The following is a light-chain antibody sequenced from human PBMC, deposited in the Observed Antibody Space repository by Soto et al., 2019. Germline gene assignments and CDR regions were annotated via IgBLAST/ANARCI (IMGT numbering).Light chain of an antibody. CDR2: GNS. J-gene: IGLJ3*02. CDR1: SSNIGASYA. V-gene: IGLV1-40*01. Sequence: QSVLTQPPSVSGAPGQRVTISCTGSSSNIGASYAVHWYQQLPGTAPKLLIYGNSNRPSGVPDRFSGSKSGTSASLAITGLQAEVEADYYCQSYDSSLSGSVFGGGTQLTVL. CDR3: QSYDSSLSGSV.